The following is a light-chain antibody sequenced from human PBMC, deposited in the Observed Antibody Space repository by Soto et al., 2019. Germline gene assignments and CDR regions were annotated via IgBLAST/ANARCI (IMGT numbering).Light chain of an antibody. Sequence: IQMTQSPSTLSGSFGDRVTITCRASQTISSWLAWYQQKPGKAPKLLIYDASTLQSGVPSRFSGSGSGTEGTITISSLKPDDGATYYCQQYNSYLWTFGQGTKVDIK. CDR1: QTISSW. V-gene: IGKV1-5*01. CDR2: DAS. CDR3: QQYNSYLWT. J-gene: IGKJ1*01.